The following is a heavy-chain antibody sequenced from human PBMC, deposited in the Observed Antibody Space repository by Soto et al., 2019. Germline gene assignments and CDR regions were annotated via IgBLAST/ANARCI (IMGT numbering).Heavy chain of an antibody. D-gene: IGHD6-6*01. V-gene: IGHV3-30-3*01. Sequence: QVQLVESGGGVVQPGRSLRLSCAASGFTFSSYAMHWVRQAPGKGLEWVAVISYDGSNKYYADSVKGRFTISRDNSKNTLYLQMNSLRAEDTALYYCARDRGIAARPLGWFDPWGQGTLVTVSS. CDR3: ARDRGIAARPLGWFDP. CDR2: ISYDGSNK. J-gene: IGHJ5*02. CDR1: GFTFSSYA.